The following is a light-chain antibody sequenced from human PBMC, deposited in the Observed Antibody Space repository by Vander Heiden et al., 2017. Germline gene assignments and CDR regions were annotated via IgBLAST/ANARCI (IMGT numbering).Light chain of an antibody. J-gene: IGLJ2*01. CDR3: AAWDDSLNGL. Sequence: QSVLTQPPSASGTPGQRVTISCSGSRSNIGSNTGNWYQQPPGTAPKLLIYSNNQRPSGVPARFSGSKSGTSASLAISGLQSEDDADYYCAAWDDSLNGLFGGGTKLTVL. CDR2: SNN. CDR1: RSNIGSNT. V-gene: IGLV1-44*01.